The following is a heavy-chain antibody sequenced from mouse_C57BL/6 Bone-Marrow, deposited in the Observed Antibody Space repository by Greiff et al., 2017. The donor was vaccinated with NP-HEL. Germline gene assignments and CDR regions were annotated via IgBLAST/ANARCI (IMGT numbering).Heavy chain of an antibody. J-gene: IGHJ2*01. CDR2: ISDGGSYT. CDR3: ARRGVYYFDY. CDR1: GFTFSSYA. V-gene: IGHV5-4*03. Sequence: EVKVVESGGGLVKPGGSLKLSCAASGFTFSSYAMSWVRQTPEKRLEWVATISDGGSYTYYPDNVKGRFTISRDNAKNNLYLQMSHLKSEDTAMYYCARRGVYYFDYWGQGTTLTVSS.